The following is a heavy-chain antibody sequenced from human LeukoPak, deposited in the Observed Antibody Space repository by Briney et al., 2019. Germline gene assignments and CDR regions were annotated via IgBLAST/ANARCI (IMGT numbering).Heavy chain of an antibody. V-gene: IGHV3-30*03. J-gene: IGHJ6*03. CDR1: GFTFSSYG. Sequence: GGSLRLSCAASGFTFSSYGMHWVRQAPGKGLEWVAVISYDGSNKYYADSVKGRFTISRDNSQNTLYLQMNSLRAEDTAVYYCAREETGTEGYYYYYYMDVWGKGTTVTVSS. CDR3: AREETGTEGYYYYYYMDV. D-gene: IGHD1-14*01. CDR2: ISYDGSNK.